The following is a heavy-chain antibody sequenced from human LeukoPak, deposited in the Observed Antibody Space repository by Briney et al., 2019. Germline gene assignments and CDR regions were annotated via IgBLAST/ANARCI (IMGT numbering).Heavy chain of an antibody. CDR3: ARGRITFVRGVIMIYYYYYMDV. V-gene: IGHV6-1*01. D-gene: IGHD3-10*01. J-gene: IGHJ6*03. CDR2: TYYRSKWYN. Sequence: SQTLSLTRAICGDSVSRHSAAWNWIRQSPSRGLEWLGRTYYRSKWYNDYAVSVKRRITIKPDTSKNQFSLLMNYVTHEDTAEYHRARGRITFVRGVIMIYYYYYMDVWGKGTTVTVSS. CDR1: GDSVSRHSAA.